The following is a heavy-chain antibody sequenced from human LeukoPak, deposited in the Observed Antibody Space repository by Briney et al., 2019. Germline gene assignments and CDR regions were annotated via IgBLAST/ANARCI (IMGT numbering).Heavy chain of an antibody. J-gene: IGHJ3*01. CDR1: GGSISRYY. D-gene: IGHD4-11*01. V-gene: IGHV4-59*01. CDR3: ARVVYSHYWPEGMDV. CDR2: IYNSETT. Sequence: SETLSLTCTVSGGSISRYYWNWFRQPPGKGLEWIGYIYNSETTNYNPSLESRVTISEDTSKNQFSLMLTSVTAADTAVYYCARVVYSHYWPEGMDVWGQGTMVTVSS.